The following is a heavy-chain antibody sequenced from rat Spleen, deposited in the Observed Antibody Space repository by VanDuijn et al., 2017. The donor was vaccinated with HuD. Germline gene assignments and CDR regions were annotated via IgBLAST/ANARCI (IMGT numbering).Heavy chain of an antibody. J-gene: IGHJ3*01. Sequence: QVQLKESGPGLVQPSQTLSLTCTVSGFSLTGNNVYWIRQAPGKGLEWMGRMRYDGDTYYNSALKSRLSISRDTSKSQVFLKLNSLQTDDTAIYFCTRLNSPFAYWGQGTLVTVSS. CDR2: MRYDGDT. D-gene: IGHD3-8*01. CDR3: TRLNSPFAY. CDR1: GFSLTGNN. V-gene: IGHV2S30*01.